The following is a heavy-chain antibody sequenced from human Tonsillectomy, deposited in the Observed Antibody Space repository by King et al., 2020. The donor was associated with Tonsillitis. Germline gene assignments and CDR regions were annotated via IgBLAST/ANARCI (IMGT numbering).Heavy chain of an antibody. V-gene: IGHV3-74*01. D-gene: IGHD5-12*01. CDR2: INEDGRTT. CDR3: GRDLSGSSDY. J-gene: IGHJ4*02. Sequence: VQLVDSGGGLVQPGESLRLSCTASGFTFSRYWYHWVRQAPGQGLVWVSHINEDGRTTNYADSVRGRFTMSRDNAKNTLYLQMNSLRGDDTAVYYCGRDLSGSSDYWGQGTLVTVSS. CDR1: GFTFSRYW.